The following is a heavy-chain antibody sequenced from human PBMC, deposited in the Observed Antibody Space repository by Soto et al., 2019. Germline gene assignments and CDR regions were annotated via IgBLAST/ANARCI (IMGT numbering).Heavy chain of an antibody. D-gene: IGHD3-22*01. CDR3: ASLPPYYYDSSGVNWFDP. J-gene: IGHJ5*02. CDR1: GFTFSDYY. V-gene: IGHV3-11*04. Sequence: GGSLRLSCAASGFTFSDYYMSWIRQAPEKGLEWVSYISSSSSTIYYADSVKGRFTISRDNAKNSLHLQMNSLRAEDTAVYYCASLPPYYYDSSGVNWFDPWGQGTLVTVSS. CDR2: ISSSSSTI.